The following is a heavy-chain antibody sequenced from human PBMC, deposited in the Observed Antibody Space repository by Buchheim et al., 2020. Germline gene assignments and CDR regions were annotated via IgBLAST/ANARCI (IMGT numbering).Heavy chain of an antibody. CDR2: IKQDGTEK. CDR3: ARDHSGGWYGREDYFDY. Sequence: EVQVVESGGGLVQPGGSLRVSCAASGFRFSNFWMSWVRQAPGKGLEWVANIKQDGTEKYYVDSVRGRFSISRDNARNSLSLQMNSLRAEDTAVYYCARDHSGGWYGREDYFDYWGQGTL. V-gene: IGHV3-7*01. CDR1: GFRFSNFW. D-gene: IGHD6-19*01. J-gene: IGHJ4*02.